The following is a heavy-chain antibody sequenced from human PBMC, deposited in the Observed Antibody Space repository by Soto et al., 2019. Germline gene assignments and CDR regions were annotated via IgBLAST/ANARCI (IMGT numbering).Heavy chain of an antibody. D-gene: IGHD2-21*02. Sequence: KVSCKASGGTFSNHAISWVRQAPGQGLEWVGGIIPMFPTADYAQRFQGRVTITADDSTTTVYMELSGLRSEDTAMYYCARDDATYCGGDCYRYFYYGMDVWGQGTTVTVSS. J-gene: IGHJ6*02. CDR3: ARDDATYCGGDCYRYFYYGMDV. V-gene: IGHV1-69*01. CDR2: IIPMFPTA. CDR1: GGTFSNHA.